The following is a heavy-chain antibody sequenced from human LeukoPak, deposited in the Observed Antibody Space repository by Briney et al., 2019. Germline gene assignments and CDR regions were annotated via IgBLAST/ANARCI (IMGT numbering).Heavy chain of an antibody. J-gene: IGHJ4*02. D-gene: IGHD3-10*01. CDR2: IRYDGTNK. Sequence: PGGSLRLSCAASGFTFSSYGMHWVRQAQGKGLEWVAFIRYDGTNKYYADSVKGRFTISRDNSKNTLYLQMNSLRAEDTAVYYCAKGRAGRVRGVCDYWGQGTLVTVSS. CDR3: AKGRAGRVRGVCDY. CDR1: GFTFSSYG. V-gene: IGHV3-30*02.